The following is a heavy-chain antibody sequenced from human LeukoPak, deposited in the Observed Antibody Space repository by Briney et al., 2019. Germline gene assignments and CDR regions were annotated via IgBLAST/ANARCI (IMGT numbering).Heavy chain of an antibody. CDR2: MYTSGST. J-gene: IGHJ5*02. V-gene: IGHV4-61*02. CDR3: ARGDILTGYLNWFDP. D-gene: IGHD3-9*01. Sequence: SETLYLTCTVSGASISSGSYYRNWIRQPAGKGLEWIGRMYTSGSTNFNPSLRSRVTISVDMSKNQLSLKLSSVTAADTAVYYCARGDILTGYLNWFDPWGQGTLVTVSS. CDR1: GASISSGSYY.